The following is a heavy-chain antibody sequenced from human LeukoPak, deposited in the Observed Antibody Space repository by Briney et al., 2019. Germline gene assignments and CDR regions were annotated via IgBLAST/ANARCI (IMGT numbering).Heavy chain of an antibody. CDR2: IIPIFGTA. CDR1: GGTFSSYA. Sequence: SVKVSCKASGGTFSSYATSWVRQAPGQGLEWMGGIIPIFGTANYAQKFQGRVTITADESTSTAYMELCSLRSEDTAVYYCARGSSGPNAPRRYYFDYWGQGTLVTVSS. CDR3: ARGSSGPNAPRRYYFDY. J-gene: IGHJ4*02. D-gene: IGHD3-22*01. V-gene: IGHV1-69*13.